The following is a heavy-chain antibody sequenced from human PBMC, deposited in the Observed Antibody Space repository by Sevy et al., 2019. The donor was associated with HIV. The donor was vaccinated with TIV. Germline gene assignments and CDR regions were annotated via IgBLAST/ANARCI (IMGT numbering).Heavy chain of an antibody. CDR3: ARDLDYGDPYGMDV. CDR2: ISSSSSYI. V-gene: IGHV3-21*01. Sequence: GGSLRLSCAASGFTFSSYSMNWVRQAPGKGLEWVSSISSSSSYIYYADSVKGRFTISRDNAKNSLYLQMNSLRAEDTAVYYCARDLDYGDPYGMDVWGQRTTVTVSS. J-gene: IGHJ6*02. CDR1: GFTFSSYS. D-gene: IGHD4-17*01.